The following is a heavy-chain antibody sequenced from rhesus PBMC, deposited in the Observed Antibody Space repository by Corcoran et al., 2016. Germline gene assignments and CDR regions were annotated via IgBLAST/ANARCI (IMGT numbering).Heavy chain of an antibody. D-gene: IGHD6-31*01. V-gene: IGHV6-1*01. J-gene: IGHJ4*01. CDR1: GDRVSSHSAT. CDR3: ARDQYSSGYNY. Sequence: QVQLQESGPGLVKPSQTLSLTCAISGDRVSSHSATWNVLSQSPTRGLDERVRTYYRSKLYNDNTKTGQNRINNNPDAAKNQLSLQLNSVTPEDMAVYYCARDQYSSGYNYWGQGVLVTVSS. CDR2: TYYRSKLYN.